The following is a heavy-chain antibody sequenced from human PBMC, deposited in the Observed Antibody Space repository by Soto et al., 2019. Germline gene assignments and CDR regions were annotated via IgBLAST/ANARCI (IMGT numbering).Heavy chain of an antibody. Sequence: SLRLSCAASGFTFSSHWMSWVRQAPGKGLEWLASIKQDGSEKHYVDSVKGRFTISRDNAKNSLYLQMNSLRVEDTAVYYFARVYYDYIWGSYPLVYWGQGTLVTVSS. CDR2: IKQDGSEK. V-gene: IGHV3-7*01. CDR1: GFTFSSHW. J-gene: IGHJ4*02. CDR3: ARVYYDYIWGSYPLVY. D-gene: IGHD3-16*02.